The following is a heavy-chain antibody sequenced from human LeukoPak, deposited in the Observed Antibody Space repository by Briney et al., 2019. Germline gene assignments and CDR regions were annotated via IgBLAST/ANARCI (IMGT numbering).Heavy chain of an antibody. J-gene: IGHJ4*02. V-gene: IGHV4-39*01. CDR2: IYYSGST. D-gene: IGHD1-26*01. CDR1: GGSFSGYY. Sequence: ASETLSLTCAVYGGSFSGYYWSWIRQPPGKGLEWIGSIYYSGSTYYNPSLKSRVTISVDTSKNQFSLKPSSVTAADTAVYYCARHAGGVVGATIHYWGQGTLVTVSS. CDR3: ARHAGGVVGATIHY.